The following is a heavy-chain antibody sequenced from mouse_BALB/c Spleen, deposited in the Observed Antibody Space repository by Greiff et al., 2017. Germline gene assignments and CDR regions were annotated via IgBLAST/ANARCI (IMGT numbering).Heavy chain of an antibody. CDR2: IDPFNGGT. J-gene: IGHJ4*01. D-gene: IGHD2-2*01. Sequence: VQLQQSGPELMKPGASVKISCKASGYSFTSYYMHWVKQSHGKSLEWIGYIDPFNGGTSYNQKFKGKATLTVDKSSSTAYMHLSSLTSEDSAVYYCARWGPHGYPYAMDYWGQGTSVTVSS. CDR3: ARWGPHGYPYAMDY. V-gene: IGHV1S135*01. CDR1: GYSFTSYY.